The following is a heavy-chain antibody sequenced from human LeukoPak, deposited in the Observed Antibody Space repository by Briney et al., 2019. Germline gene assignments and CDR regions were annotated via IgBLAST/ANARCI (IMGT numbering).Heavy chain of an antibody. CDR2: IDLVGSHT. Sequence: GGSLRLSCAASGITFSNYWMHWVRQAPGKGLVWVSHIDLVGSHTTYADSVKGRFTISRDNAKSTLYLQMNSLRAEDTAVYYCATDDYRELGYWGQGTLVTVSS. D-gene: IGHD4-11*01. CDR3: ATDDYRELGY. CDR1: GITFSNYW. J-gene: IGHJ4*02. V-gene: IGHV3-74*01.